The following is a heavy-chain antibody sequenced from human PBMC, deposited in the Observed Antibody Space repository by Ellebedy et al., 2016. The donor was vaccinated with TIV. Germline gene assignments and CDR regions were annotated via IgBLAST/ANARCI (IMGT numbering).Heavy chain of an antibody. Sequence: GESLKISXAASGFTVSSNYMSWVRQAPGKGLEWVSVIYSGGNTFYADSVKGRFTISRDNSKNTLYLQMNSLRAEDTAVYYCATRDYDLWSGVSYYYYMDVWGKGTTVTVSS. CDR1: GFTVSSNY. V-gene: IGHV3-53*01. CDR2: IYSGGNT. D-gene: IGHD3-3*01. J-gene: IGHJ6*03. CDR3: ATRDYDLWSGVSYYYYMDV.